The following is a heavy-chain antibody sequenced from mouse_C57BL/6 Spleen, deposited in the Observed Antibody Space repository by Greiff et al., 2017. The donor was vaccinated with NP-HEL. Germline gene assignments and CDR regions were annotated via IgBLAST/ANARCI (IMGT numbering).Heavy chain of an antibody. D-gene: IGHD1-1*01. J-gene: IGHJ4*01. V-gene: IGHV1-61*01. CDR2: IYPSDSET. Sequence: QVQLQQPGAELVRPGSSVKLSCKASGYTFTSYWMDWVKQRPGQGLEWIGNIYPSDSETHYNQKFKDKATLTVDKSSSTAYMQLSSLTSEDSAVYYCARDYYGSSYGYFDYWGQGTSVTVSS. CDR1: GYTFTSYW. CDR3: ARDYYGSSYGYFDY.